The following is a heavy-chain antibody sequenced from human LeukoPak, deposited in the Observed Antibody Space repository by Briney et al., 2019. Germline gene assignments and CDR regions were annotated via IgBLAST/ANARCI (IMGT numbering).Heavy chain of an antibody. D-gene: IGHD1-14*01. CDR2: IYTSGST. Sequence: PSETLSLTCAVYGGSFSSYYWSWIRQPAGKGLEWIGRIYTSGSTNYNPSLKSRVTMPVDTSKNQFSLKLSSVTAADTAVYYCGRGGDAFDIWGQGTMVTVSS. CDR3: GRGGDAFDI. V-gene: IGHV4-59*10. CDR1: GGSFSSYY. J-gene: IGHJ3*02.